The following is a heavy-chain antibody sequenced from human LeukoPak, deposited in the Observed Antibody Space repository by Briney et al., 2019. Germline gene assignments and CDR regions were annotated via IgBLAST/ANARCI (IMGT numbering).Heavy chain of an antibody. J-gene: IGHJ3*02. V-gene: IGHV4-4*02. CDR1: GGSISSTNW. CDR2: IYASGNT. Sequence: SGTLSPTCAVSGGSISSTNWWNWVRQPPGKGLEWIGEIYASGNTNYNPSLKSRVTISIDMSKNQFSLKVTSVTAADTALYYCARSQDVDVVTTHRPFDIWGQGTVVTVSS. D-gene: IGHD5-12*01. CDR3: ARSQDVDVVTTHRPFDI.